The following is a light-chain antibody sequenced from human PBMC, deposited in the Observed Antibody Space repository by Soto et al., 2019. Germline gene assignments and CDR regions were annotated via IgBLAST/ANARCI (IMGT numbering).Light chain of an antibody. J-gene: IGKJ2*02. Sequence: DIQMTQSPSTLSASVGDRVTITCRASQSVSTWLAWYQQKPGKAPKLLIYNASSLESGVPSRFSGSGSGTDFTLTISSLQPDDFAAYYCQQYNGYSPWTFGQGTKLEIK. CDR2: NAS. V-gene: IGKV1-5*03. CDR1: QSVSTW. CDR3: QQYNGYSPWT.